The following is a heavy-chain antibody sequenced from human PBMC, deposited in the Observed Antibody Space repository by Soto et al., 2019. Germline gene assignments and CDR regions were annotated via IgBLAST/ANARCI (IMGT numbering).Heavy chain of an antibody. J-gene: IGHJ4*02. D-gene: IGHD1-1*01. V-gene: IGHV1-18*01. CDR3: ARGRYGDY. Sequence: QVHLVQSGAEVKKPGASVKVSCKGSDYIFTTYGITWVRQAPGQGLEWMGWISAHNGNTNYAQKLQGRVTVTRDTSTSTAYMELRNLRSDDTAVYYCARGRYGDYWGQGALVTVSS. CDR1: DYIFTTYG. CDR2: ISAHNGNT.